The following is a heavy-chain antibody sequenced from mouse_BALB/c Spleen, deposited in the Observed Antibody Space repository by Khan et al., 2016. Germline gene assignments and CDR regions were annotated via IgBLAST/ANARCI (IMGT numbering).Heavy chain of an antibody. V-gene: IGHV3-8*02. D-gene: IGHD1-1*01. Sequence: DVQLVESGPSLVKPSQTLSLTCSVTGDSITSGYWNWIRKFPGKKLEYMGYISYSGSTYYNPSLKSRISITRDTSKNQYYLQLNSVTTEDTATYYCAKYGTRENAMDYWGQGTSVTISS. J-gene: IGHJ4*01. CDR1: GDSITSGY. CDR2: ISYSGST. CDR3: AKYGTRENAMDY.